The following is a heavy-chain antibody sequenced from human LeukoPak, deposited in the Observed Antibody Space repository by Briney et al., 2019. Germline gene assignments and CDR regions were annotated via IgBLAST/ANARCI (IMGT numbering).Heavy chain of an antibody. V-gene: IGHV4-34*01. D-gene: IGHD3-10*01. CDR1: GGSFSGYY. CDR2: INHSGST. J-gene: IGHJ4*02. Sequence: PSETLSLTCAVYGGSFSGYYWSWIRQPPGKGLEWIGEINHSGSTNYNPSLKSRVTISVDTSKNQFSLKLSSVTAADTAVYYCASPRAFGSGLNYWGQGTLVTVSS. CDR3: ASPRAFGSGLNY.